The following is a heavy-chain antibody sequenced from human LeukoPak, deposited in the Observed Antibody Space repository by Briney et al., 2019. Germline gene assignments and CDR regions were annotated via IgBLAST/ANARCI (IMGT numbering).Heavy chain of an antibody. CDR3: AKDQATDE. CDR2: ISYDGSNK. CDR1: GFTFSSYW. V-gene: IGHV3-30*18. Sequence: GGSLRLSCAASGFTFSSYWMHWVRQAPGKGLEWVAVISYDGSNKYYADSVKGRFTISRDNSKNTLYLQMNSLRAEDTAVYYCAKDQATDEWGQGTLVTVSS. J-gene: IGHJ4*02.